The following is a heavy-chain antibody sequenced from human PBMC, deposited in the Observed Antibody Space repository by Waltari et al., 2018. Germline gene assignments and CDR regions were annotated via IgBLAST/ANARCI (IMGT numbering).Heavy chain of an antibody. D-gene: IGHD6-19*01. CDR2: INAGNGNT. CDR3: ARGMGSGSFYYYYGMDV. Sequence: HVQLVQSGAEVKKPGASVKVSCKASGYTFPSYAMQWVRQAPGQRLEWMGWINAGNGNTKYSQKFQGRVTITRDTSASTAYMELSSLRSEDTAVYYCARGMGSGSFYYYYGMDVWGQGTTVTVSS. V-gene: IGHV1-3*01. CDR1: GYTFPSYA. J-gene: IGHJ6*02.